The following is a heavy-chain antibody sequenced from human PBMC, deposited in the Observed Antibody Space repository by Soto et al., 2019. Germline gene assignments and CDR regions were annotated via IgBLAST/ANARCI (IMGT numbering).Heavy chain of an antibody. J-gene: IGHJ3*02. CDR3: AMLLATCNSLGCWSAFDI. CDR2: INGASGDT. D-gene: IGHD2-2*01. CDR1: GYGNSRYL. Sequence: KGSGYGNSRYLGHRLIITKGQRLEWMGWINGASGDTKFSEKFQGRVTITRDTSVTTAYLELSSLSSEDTALYYCAMLLATCNSLGCWSAFDIWGQGTIVTVSS. V-gene: IGHV1-3*01.